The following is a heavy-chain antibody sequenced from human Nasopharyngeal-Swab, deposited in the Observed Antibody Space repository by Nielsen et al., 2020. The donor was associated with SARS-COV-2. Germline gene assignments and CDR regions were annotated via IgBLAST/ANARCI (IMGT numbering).Heavy chain of an antibody. CDR1: GGSISSSYW. V-gene: IGHV4/OR15-8*02. CDR3: AREQMGRGDGKYYYWYMDV. CDR2: INQSGNT. Sequence: SETLSLTCVVSGGSISSSYWWCCVRQPPGKGLEWVGEINQSGNTNYNPSLKSRITISIDKSKNQFSLNLSSVTAADTAVYYCAREQMGRGDGKYYYWYMDVWGKGTTVTVSS. J-gene: IGHJ6*03. D-gene: IGHD3-10*01.